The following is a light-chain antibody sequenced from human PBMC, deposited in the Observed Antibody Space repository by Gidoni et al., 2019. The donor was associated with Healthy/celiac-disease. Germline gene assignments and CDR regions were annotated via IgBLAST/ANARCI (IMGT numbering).Light chain of an antibody. J-gene: IGKJ1*01. Sequence: IVLTQSPATLSLSPGERATLSCRASQSVSSYLAWYQQKPGQAPRLLIYDASNRATGSPARFSGSGSGTDFTLTISSLEPEDFAVYYCQQRTFGQXTKVEIK. CDR1: QSVSSY. CDR2: DAS. CDR3: QQRT. V-gene: IGKV3-11*01.